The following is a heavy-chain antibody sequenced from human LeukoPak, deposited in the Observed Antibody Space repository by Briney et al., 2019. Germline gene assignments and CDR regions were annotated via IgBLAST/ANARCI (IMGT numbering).Heavy chain of an antibody. D-gene: IGHD3-10*01. Sequence: SGTLSLTCAVSGGSISSSNWWSWVRQPPGKGLEWIGSIYYSGSTYYNPSLKSRVTISVDTSKNQFSLKLSSVTAADTAVYYCARVNTMVRGLFDYWGQGTLVTVSS. J-gene: IGHJ4*02. CDR1: GGSISSSNW. V-gene: IGHV4-4*02. CDR3: ARVNTMVRGLFDY. CDR2: IYYSGST.